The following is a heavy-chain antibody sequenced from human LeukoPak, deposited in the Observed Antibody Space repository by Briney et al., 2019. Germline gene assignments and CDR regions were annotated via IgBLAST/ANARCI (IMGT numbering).Heavy chain of an antibody. D-gene: IGHD2-2*01. V-gene: IGHV4-34*01. Sequence: PSETLSLTCAVYGGSFSGYYWSWIRQPPGKGLEWIGEINHSGSTNYNPSLKSRVTISVDTSKDQFSLKLSSVTAADTAVYYCVRGRFAFCSSTSCHRNWFDPWGQGTLVTVSS. CDR1: GGSFSGYY. CDR3: VRGRFAFCSSTSCHRNWFDP. J-gene: IGHJ5*02. CDR2: INHSGST.